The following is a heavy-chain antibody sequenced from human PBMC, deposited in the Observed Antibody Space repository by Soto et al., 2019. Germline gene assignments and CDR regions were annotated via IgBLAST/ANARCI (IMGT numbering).Heavy chain of an antibody. J-gene: IGHJ6*02. V-gene: IGHV1-3*01. D-gene: IGHD2-15*01. CDR3: AREGYCSGGSCYSDKYYYYGMDV. Sequence: ASVKVSCKASGYTFTSSAMHWVRQAPGQRLEWMGWINAGNGNTKYSQKFQGRVTITRDSSASTAYIELRSLSSVYTAVYYCAREGYCSGGSCYSDKYYYYGMDVWGQGTTVTVSS. CDR2: INAGNGNT. CDR1: GYTFTSSA.